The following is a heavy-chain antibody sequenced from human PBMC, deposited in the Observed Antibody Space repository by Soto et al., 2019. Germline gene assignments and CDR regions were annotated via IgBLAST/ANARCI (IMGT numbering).Heavy chain of an antibody. V-gene: IGHV4-39*01. CDR3: ARRDFYGGNFDL. CDR1: NGSISSSNYY. J-gene: IGHJ2*01. Sequence: QLQLQESGPGLVKPSETLSLTCTVSNGSISSSNYYWAWIRQPPGKGLEWIGSIYYSGTTYYKPSLKGRLSISGDTSKNQFSLRLTSVPAADTAVYYCARRDFYGGNFDLWGRGTLVTVSS. D-gene: IGHD3-16*01. CDR2: IYYSGTT.